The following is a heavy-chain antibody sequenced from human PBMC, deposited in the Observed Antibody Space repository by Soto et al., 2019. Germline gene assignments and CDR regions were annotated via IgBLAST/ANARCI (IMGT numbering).Heavy chain of an antibody. V-gene: IGHV2-5*01. J-gene: IGHJ4*02. CDR3: AHGSGWLSDY. CDR1: GFSLSSTAVG. D-gene: IGHD6-19*01. CDR2: IYWNDDN. Sequence: QITLKESGPTLVKPTQTLTLTCTFSGFSLSSTAVGVNWIRQPPGKALEWLALIYWNDDNHYSPSLKSRLTVTKDTTKNQVVLTMTNRDTMDIATYYCAHGSGWLSDYWGQGTLVTVSS.